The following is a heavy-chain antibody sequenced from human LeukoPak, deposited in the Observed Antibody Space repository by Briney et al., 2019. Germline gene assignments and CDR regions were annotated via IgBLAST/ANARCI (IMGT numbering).Heavy chain of an antibody. CDR3: ARGSSSWYGSRLWFDP. D-gene: IGHD6-13*01. CDR2: IKQDGSEK. V-gene: IGHV3-7*03. CDR1: GFTFSSYW. J-gene: IGHJ5*02. Sequence: GGSLRLSCAASGFTFSSYWMSWVRQAPGKGLKWVANIKQDGSEKYYVDSVKGRFTVSRDNAKNSLYLQMNSLRAEDTAVYYCARGSSSWYGSRLWFDPWGQGTLVTVSS.